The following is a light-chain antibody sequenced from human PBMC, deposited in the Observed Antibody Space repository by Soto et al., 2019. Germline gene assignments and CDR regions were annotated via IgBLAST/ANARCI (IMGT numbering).Light chain of an antibody. CDR2: AAS. V-gene: IGKV1-39*01. J-gene: IGKJ5*01. Sequence: DVQMTQSPSSLSASVGDRVTLTCRASQSISTYLNWYQQKPGKAPKLLINAASSLQSGVPSRFSGSGSGTDFTLTISSLQPEDFATYHCQQSYSTPITFGQGTRLEIK. CDR3: QQSYSTPIT. CDR1: QSISTY.